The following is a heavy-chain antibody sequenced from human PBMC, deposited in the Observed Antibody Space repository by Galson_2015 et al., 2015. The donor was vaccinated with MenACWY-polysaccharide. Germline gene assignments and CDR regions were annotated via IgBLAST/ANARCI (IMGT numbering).Heavy chain of an antibody. CDR3: ARDPHCGAGCSIHDAFDV. D-gene: IGHD2-21*02. V-gene: IGHV3-74*01. J-gene: IGHJ3*01. Sequence: SLRLSCAASGFTFSSYWMHWVRHAPGEGLVWVSRIKTDGSSTSYADSVKGRFTVSRDNAKNTVYLQMNSLRDEDTAVYYCARDPHCGAGCSIHDAFDVWGQGTKVTVSS. CDR2: IKTDGSST. CDR1: GFTFSSYW.